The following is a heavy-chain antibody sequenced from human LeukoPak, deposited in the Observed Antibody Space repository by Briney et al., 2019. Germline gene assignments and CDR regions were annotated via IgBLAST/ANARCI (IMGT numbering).Heavy chain of an antibody. D-gene: IGHD1-26*01. CDR1: GFIFSSHG. J-gene: IGHJ4*02. V-gene: IGHV3-33*06. CDR2: IWYDGSNK. Sequence: GGSLRLSRAASGFIFSSHGMHWVRQSPGKGLEWVAVIWYDGSNKYYADSVKGRFTISRDNSKNTVYLQMNSLRAEDTAIYYCAKDSSAYSGSYYDYWGQGTLVTVSS. CDR3: AKDSSAYSGSYYDY.